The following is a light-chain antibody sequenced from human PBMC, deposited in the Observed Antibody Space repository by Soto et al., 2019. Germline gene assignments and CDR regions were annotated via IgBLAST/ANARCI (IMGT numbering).Light chain of an antibody. CDR1: QSISSW. CDR2: DAS. CDR3: QEYNSYSRT. J-gene: IGKJ1*01. Sequence: DNQMTQSPSTLAASVRDRVTITGRARQSISSWLAWYQQKPGKAPKLLIYDASCLESGVPSRFSGSGSGTEFTLTISSLQPDDFAAYYCQEYNSYSRTFGQGTKV. V-gene: IGKV1-5*01.